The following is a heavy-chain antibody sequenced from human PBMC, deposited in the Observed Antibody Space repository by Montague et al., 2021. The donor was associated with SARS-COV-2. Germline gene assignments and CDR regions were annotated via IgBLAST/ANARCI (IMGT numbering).Heavy chain of an antibody. Sequence: SETLSLTCTVSGGSVSSGSYYWSWIRQPPGKGLQSIGYIYYTGSTNYNPSLQSRVTISVDSSKNQFSVRLSSVTAADTAVHYCARISGITSWYYDYWGQGTLVTVSS. V-gene: IGHV4-61*01. J-gene: IGHJ4*02. D-gene: IGHD1-14*01. CDR3: ARISGITSWYYDY. CDR2: IYYTGST. CDR1: GGSVSSGSYY.